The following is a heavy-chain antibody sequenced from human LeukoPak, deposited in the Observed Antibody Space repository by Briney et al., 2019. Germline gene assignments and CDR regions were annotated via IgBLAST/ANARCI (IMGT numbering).Heavy chain of an antibody. CDR3: ARPRAYCGGDCYSSAFDI. CDR2: ISAYNGNT. Sequence: ASVKVSCKASGYTFTSHGISWVRQAPGQGLEWMGWISAYNGNTNYAQKFQVRVTMTTDTSTSTVYMELRSLRSDDTAVYYCARPRAYCGGDCYSSAFDIWGQGTMVTVSS. V-gene: IGHV1-18*01. J-gene: IGHJ3*02. D-gene: IGHD2-21*02. CDR1: GYTFTSHG.